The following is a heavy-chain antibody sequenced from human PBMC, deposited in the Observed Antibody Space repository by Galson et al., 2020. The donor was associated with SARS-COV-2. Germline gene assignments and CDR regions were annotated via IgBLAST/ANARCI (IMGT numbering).Heavy chain of an antibody. CDR2: ITSSGSTI. J-gene: IGHJ6*03. CDR1: GFTFGDYY. Sequence: NSGGSLRLSCAASGFTFGDYYMSWIRQAPGKRLEWVSYITSSGSTIHYADSVKGRFTISRDNANNLLFLQMKSLGAEDTAVYYCARAAGYYYYMDVWGKGTTVTISS. V-gene: IGHV3-11*04. CDR3: ARAAGYYYYMDV.